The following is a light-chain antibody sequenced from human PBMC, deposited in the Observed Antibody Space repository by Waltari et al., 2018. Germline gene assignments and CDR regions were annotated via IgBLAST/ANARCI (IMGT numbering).Light chain of an antibody. CDR2: DVS. V-gene: IGLV2-11*01. CDR1: STDVGGFNH. Sequence: QSALTQPRTVSGSPGQSFTIPFTGPSTDVGGFNHASWYQQPPGKAPKLMIYDVSKRPSGVPDRFSGSKSGNTASLTISGLQAEDEADYYCCSYAGSYTWVFGGGTKLTVL. J-gene: IGLJ3*02. CDR3: CSYAGSYTWV.